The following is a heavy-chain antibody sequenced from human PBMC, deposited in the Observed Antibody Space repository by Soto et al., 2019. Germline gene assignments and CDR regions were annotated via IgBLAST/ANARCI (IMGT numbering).Heavy chain of an antibody. V-gene: IGHV1-69*13. J-gene: IGHJ4*02. CDR2: IIPIFGTA. CDR1: GGTFSSYA. Sequence: SVKVSCKASGGTFSSYAISWVRRAPGQGLEWMGGIIPIFGTANYAQKFQGRVTITADESTSTAYMELSSLRSEDTAVYYCARDRRGYYDSSGYSRYYFDYWGQGTLVTVSS. CDR3: ARDRRGYYDSSGYSRYYFDY. D-gene: IGHD3-22*01.